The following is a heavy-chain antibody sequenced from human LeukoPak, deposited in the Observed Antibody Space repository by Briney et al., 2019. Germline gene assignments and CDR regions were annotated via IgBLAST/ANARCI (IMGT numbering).Heavy chain of an antibody. J-gene: IGHJ4*02. V-gene: IGHV1-69*06. D-gene: IGHD6-6*01. CDR3: ARDSVQQLVFLMFDY. Sequence: SVKVSCKASGGTLSSYAISWVRQAPGQGLEWMGGIIPIFGTANNAQKFQGRVTITADKSTSTAYMELSSLRSEDTAVYYCARDSVQQLVFLMFDYWGQGTLVTVSS. CDR2: IIPIFGTA. CDR1: GGTLSSYA.